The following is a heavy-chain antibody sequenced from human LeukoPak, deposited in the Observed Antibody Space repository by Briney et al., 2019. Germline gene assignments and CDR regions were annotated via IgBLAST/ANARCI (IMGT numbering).Heavy chain of an antibody. Sequence: SVTVSLTCTVSGGSISSNYWSWVRQPPGKGLEWIGYIPYSGRTNYNPSLKSRVTISVDTSKNQFSLKLSSVTAADTAVYYCATEVAPSDHYYYYRMDVWGQGTTVTVCS. V-gene: IGHV4-59*01. J-gene: IGHJ6*02. D-gene: IGHD5-12*01. CDR1: GGSISSNY. CDR3: ATEVAPSDHYYYYRMDV. CDR2: IPYSGRT.